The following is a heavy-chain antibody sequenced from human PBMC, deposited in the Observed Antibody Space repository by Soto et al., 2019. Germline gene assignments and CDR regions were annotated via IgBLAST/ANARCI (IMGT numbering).Heavy chain of an antibody. Sequence: GSLRLSCAASGFTFNTYSMNWVRQAPGKGLEWVSCISGSSNYIYYADSVKGRFTISRDNAKNSLYLQLNSLRAEDTAVYYCVRAPNYIYLYDAFDIWGQGARVTVS. D-gene: IGHD1-7*01. CDR3: VRAPNYIYLYDAFDI. J-gene: IGHJ3*02. V-gene: IGHV3-21*01. CDR1: GFTFNTYS. CDR2: ISGSSNYI.